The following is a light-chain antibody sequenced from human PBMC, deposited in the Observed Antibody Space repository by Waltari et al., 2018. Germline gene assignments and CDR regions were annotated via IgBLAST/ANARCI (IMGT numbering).Light chain of an antibody. CDR2: DDT. CDR1: SNADGSSNF. Sequence: QSALTQPASASGSPGQSATISCTGTSNADGSSNFFPWYQQPPGKAPKLIIHDDTGRPEGVSDPISGSKSAIGASLTISGVQAEDEAHYYCCAYAGKVFGGGTRLTVL. J-gene: IGLJ3*02. V-gene: IGLV2-23*01. CDR3: CAYAGKV.